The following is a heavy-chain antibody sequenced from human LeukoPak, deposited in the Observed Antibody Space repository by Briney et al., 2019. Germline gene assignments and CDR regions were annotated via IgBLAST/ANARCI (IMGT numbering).Heavy chain of an antibody. Sequence: GGSLRLSCAASDFSFITYAMSWVRQAPGKGLEWVSTISGVGDATYYADSVKGRFTISRDNPKNTLYLQMNSLRAEDTAVYYCAKASWSSFWGQGTLVTVSS. J-gene: IGHJ4*02. CDR2: ISGVGDAT. V-gene: IGHV3-23*01. D-gene: IGHD2-15*01. CDR3: AKASWSSF. CDR1: DFSFITYA.